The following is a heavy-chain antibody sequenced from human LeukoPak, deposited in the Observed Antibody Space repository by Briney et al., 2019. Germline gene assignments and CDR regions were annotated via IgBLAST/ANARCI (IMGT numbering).Heavy chain of an antibody. J-gene: IGHJ4*02. V-gene: IGHV3-23*01. CDR3: AKDLWDSGSQAYFDY. CDR2: VSGSGGST. Sequence: GGSLRLSCAASGITFSSYAMSWVRQAPGKGLEWVSGVSGSGGSTYYADSVKGRCTISRDNSKNTLYLQMNSLRAEDTAVYYCAKDLWDSGSQAYFDYWGQGTLVTVSS. CDR1: GITFSSYA. D-gene: IGHD3-10*01.